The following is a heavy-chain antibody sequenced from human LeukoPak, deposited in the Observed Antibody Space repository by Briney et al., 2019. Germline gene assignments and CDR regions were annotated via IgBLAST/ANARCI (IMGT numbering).Heavy chain of an antibody. J-gene: IGHJ4*02. D-gene: IGHD6-19*01. CDR1: GFTFSSYS. Sequence: GGSLRLSCAASGFTFSSYSMNSVRQAPGKGLEWVSSISSSSSYIYYADSVKGRFTISRDNAKNSLYLQMNSLRAEDTAVYYCAREKYSSGSYDYWGQGTLVTVSS. CDR3: AREKYSSGSYDY. CDR2: ISSSSSYI. V-gene: IGHV3-21*01.